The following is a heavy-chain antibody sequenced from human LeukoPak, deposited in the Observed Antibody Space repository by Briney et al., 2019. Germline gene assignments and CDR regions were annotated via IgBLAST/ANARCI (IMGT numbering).Heavy chain of an antibody. D-gene: IGHD3-10*01. J-gene: IGHJ4*02. CDR3: ARLEVLLWFGTIDY. CDR1: GGSISSYY. V-gene: IGHV4-59*08. Sequence: SETLSLTCTVSGGSISSYYWSWIRQPPGKGLEWIGYIYYSGSTNYNPSLKSRVTMSVDTSKNQFSLKLSSVTAADTAVYYCARLEVLLWFGTIDYWGQGTLVTVSS. CDR2: IYYSGST.